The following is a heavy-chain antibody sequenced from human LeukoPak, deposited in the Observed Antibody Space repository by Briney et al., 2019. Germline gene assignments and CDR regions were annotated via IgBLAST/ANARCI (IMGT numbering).Heavy chain of an antibody. V-gene: IGHV3-30*03. J-gene: IGHJ4*02. CDR2: ASYDGSNE. D-gene: IGHD5-18*01. CDR1: GFSFSRHG. CDR3: ARDPEYSYGYSFDY. Sequence: GGPLTLSCAASGFSFSRHGMHWDRQAPGKGLEWVAVASYDGSNEYYADTVKGRFTISRDNSRNMVFLQMNSLRHEDTGVYYCARDPEYSYGYSFDYWGQGTLVTVSS.